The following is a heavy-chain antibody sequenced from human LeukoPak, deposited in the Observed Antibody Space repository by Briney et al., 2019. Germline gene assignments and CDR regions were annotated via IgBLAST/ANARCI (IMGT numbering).Heavy chain of an antibody. CDR3: AREGFGAARRAFDY. CDR2: INWNGGST. D-gene: IGHD6-6*01. V-gene: IGHV3-20*04. J-gene: IGHJ4*02. CDR1: GFTFDDYG. Sequence: RPGGSLRLSCAASGFTFDDYGMSWVRQAPGKGLEWVSGINWNGGSTGYADSVKGRFTISRDNAKNSLYLQMNSLRAEDTALYYCAREGFGAARRAFDYWGQGTLVTVSS.